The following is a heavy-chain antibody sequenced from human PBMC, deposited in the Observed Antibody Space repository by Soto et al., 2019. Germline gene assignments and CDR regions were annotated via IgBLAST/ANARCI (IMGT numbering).Heavy chain of an antibody. V-gene: IGHV4-59*01. CDR2: LYYGRSA. Sequence: QVQLQESGPGLVKPSETLSLTCAVSGDSISTYYCMWIRQPPGKGLESIGYLYYGRSANYNPSLTSRVTLSVDTSTNHCSLTLSSMTAADTAVYYCALRSMAVVPEYWGQGTLVTVSS. J-gene: IGHJ4*02. D-gene: IGHD3-22*01. CDR3: ALRSMAVVPEY. CDR1: GDSISTYY.